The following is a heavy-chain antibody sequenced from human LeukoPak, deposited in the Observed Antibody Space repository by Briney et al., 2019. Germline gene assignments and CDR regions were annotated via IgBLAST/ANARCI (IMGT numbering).Heavy chain of an antibody. CDR3: ATGGPMGSS. CDR2: IG. CDR1: GFTFSSYS. V-gene: IGHV3-21*01. J-gene: IGHJ4*02. Sequence: GGSLRLSCAASGFTFSSYSMTWVRQTPGKGLEWVAGIGGRFTISRDNARNSLYLQMNNLRADDTAVYYCATGGPMGSSWGQGTLVIVSA. D-gene: IGHD3-10*01.